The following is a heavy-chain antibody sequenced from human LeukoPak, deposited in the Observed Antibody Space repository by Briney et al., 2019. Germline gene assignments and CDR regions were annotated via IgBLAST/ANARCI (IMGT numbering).Heavy chain of an antibody. CDR2: INSEGSSV. D-gene: IGHD2-15*01. CDR1: GFTFSDYW. J-gene: IGHJ6*02. CDR3: ARAGWDLLPPYYYYGLDV. Sequence: PGGSLRLSCVASGFTFSDYWMRWVRQAPGKGLVWLSRINSEGSSVSYADSVKGRITISRDNAKNTLYLQMSSLREEDTAVYFCARAGWDLLPPYYYYGLDVWGQGTTVTVSS. V-gene: IGHV3-74*01.